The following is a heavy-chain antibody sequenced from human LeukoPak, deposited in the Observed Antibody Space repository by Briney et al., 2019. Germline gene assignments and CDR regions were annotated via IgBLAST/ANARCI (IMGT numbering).Heavy chain of an antibody. V-gene: IGHV4-4*07. CDR2: IYGSGTT. CDR1: GGSISSY. Sequence: SETLSLTCTVSGGSISSYWSWIWQPAGKGLEWIGRIYGSGTTTYNPSLKSRVSMSIDTSKNQFSLKLMSVTAADTAVYYCARDGAVAGILPDYWGQGTLVTVSS. J-gene: IGHJ4*02. CDR3: ARDGAVAGILPDY. D-gene: IGHD6-19*01.